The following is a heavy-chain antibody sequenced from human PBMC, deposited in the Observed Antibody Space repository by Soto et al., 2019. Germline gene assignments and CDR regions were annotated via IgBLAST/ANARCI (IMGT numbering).Heavy chain of an antibody. J-gene: IGHJ4*02. CDR2: ISGSGGST. CDR3: AKDKDYGDYNFDY. CDR1: RFTFSSYA. D-gene: IGHD4-17*01. V-gene: IGHV3-23*01. Sequence: GGSLRLSCAASRFTFSSYAMSWVRQAPGKGLEWVSAISGSGGSTYYADSVKGRFTISRDNSKNTLYLQMNSLRAEDTAVYYCAKDKDYGDYNFDYWGQGTLVTVSS.